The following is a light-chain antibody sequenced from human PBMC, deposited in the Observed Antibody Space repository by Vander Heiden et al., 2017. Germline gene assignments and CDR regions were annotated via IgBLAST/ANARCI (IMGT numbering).Light chain of an antibody. CDR3: QVWDSFTAP. V-gene: IGLV3-9*01. J-gene: IGLJ2*01. Sequence: SYELTPPLSVSVALGQTAGIPCGGNNIGGKHVHWSLQRPGQAPVLVIYRDRNRPSGIPERFSGSNSGNTATLTIREAQAGDEGDYYCQVWDSFTAPFGGGTKLTVL. CDR2: RDR. CDR1: NIGGKH.